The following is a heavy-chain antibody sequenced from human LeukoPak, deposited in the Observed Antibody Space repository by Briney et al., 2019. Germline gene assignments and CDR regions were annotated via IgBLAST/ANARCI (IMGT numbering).Heavy chain of an antibody. Sequence: PGGSLRLSCAASGFTFSTNSMNWVRQAPGKGLEWVSSISSSSSYIYYADSVKGRFTISRDNAKKSLFLDMNSLRAEDTAVCYCASENKRGYSYGSPTDAFDIWGQGTMVTVSS. J-gene: IGHJ3*02. CDR1: GFTFSTNS. CDR3: ASENKRGYSYGSPTDAFDI. D-gene: IGHD5-18*01. CDR2: ISSSSSYI. V-gene: IGHV3-21*01.